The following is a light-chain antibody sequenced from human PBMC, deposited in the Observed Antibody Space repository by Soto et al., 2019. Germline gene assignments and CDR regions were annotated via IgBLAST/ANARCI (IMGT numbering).Light chain of an antibody. CDR3: QSYDSTLSGLYV. CDR1: SANIGAGYD. Sequence: QSVLTQPPSMSGAPGQRVTISCTGTSANIGAGYDVHWYQQLPGMAPKLLIYGNNKRPSGVPDRFSGSKSGTSASLAITGLQAEDEADYYCQSYDSTLSGLYVLGTGPKVTVL. CDR2: GNN. V-gene: IGLV1-40*01. J-gene: IGLJ1*01.